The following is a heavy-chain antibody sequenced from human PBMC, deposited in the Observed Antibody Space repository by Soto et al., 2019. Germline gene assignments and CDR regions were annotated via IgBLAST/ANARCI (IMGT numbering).Heavy chain of an antibody. J-gene: IGHJ4*02. Sequence: GGSLRLSCEGSGFTFSSFAMGWVRQAPGKGLEWLSSVSADGVSSFSADSVRGRFRVSRDNSKNTLFLQMRFLRVEDTAAYYCAKTRQAPVGTHFFDLWGQGTQVTVSS. CDR1: GFTFSSFA. V-gene: IGHV3-23*01. CDR2: VSADGVSS. CDR3: AKTRQAPVGTHFFDL.